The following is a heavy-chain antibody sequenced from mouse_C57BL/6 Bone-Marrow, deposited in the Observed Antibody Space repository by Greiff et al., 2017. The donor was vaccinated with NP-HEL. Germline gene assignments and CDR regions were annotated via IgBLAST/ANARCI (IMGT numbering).Heavy chain of an antibody. CDR1: GYTFTSYW. J-gene: IGHJ1*03. D-gene: IGHD1-1*01. CDR3: ARYVPVYYGSSYWYFDV. Sequence: QQSCKASGYTFTSYWMQWVKQRPGQGLEWIGEIDPSDSYTNYNQKFKGKATLTVDTSSSTAYMQLSSLTSEDSAVYYCARYVPVYYGSSYWYFDVWGTGTTVTVSS. V-gene: IGHV1-50*01. CDR2: IDPSDSYT.